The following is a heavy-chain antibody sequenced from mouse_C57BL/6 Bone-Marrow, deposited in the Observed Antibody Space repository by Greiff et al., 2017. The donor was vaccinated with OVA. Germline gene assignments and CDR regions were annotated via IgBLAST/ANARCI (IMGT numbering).Heavy chain of an antibody. J-gene: IGHJ2*01. CDR3: ARRTVYFDY. D-gene: IGHD1-1*01. CDR2: ISYDGSN. V-gene: IGHV3-6*01. CDR1: GYSITSGYY. Sequence: EVQLVESGPGLVKPSQSLSLTCSVTGYSITSGYYWNWIRQFPGNKLEWMGYISYDGSNNYNPSLKNRISITRDTSKNQFFLKLNSVTTEDTATYYCARRTVYFDYWGQGTTLTVSS.